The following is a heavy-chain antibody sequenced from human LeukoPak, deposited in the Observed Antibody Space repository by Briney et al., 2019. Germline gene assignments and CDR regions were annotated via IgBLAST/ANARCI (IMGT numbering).Heavy chain of an antibody. V-gene: IGHV3-48*01. D-gene: IGHD2/OR15-2a*01. CDR3: ARADSTVGMDV. J-gene: IGHJ6*02. CDR1: GFSVSANY. Sequence: GGSLRLSCVASGFSVSANYMTWVRQAPGKGLEWVSYISSSSSTIYYADPVKGRFTISRDNAKNSLYLQMSSLRAEDTAVYYCARADSTVGMDVWGQGTTVTVSS. CDR2: ISSSSSTI.